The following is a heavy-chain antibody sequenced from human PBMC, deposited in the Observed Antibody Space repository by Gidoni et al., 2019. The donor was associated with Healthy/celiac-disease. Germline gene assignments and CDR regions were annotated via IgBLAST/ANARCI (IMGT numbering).Heavy chain of an antibody. D-gene: IGHD2-15*01. CDR2: IRSKANSYAT. CDR3: TRPCSGGSCYFSDY. CDR1: GLTFSGSA. Sequence: EVQLVESGGGLVQPGGSLKLSCAAAGLTFSGSAMHWVRQASGKGLEWVGRIRSKANSYATAYAASVKGRFTISRDDSKNTAYLQMNSLKTEDTAVYYCTRPCSGGSCYFSDYWGQGTLVTVSS. J-gene: IGHJ4*02. V-gene: IGHV3-73*01.